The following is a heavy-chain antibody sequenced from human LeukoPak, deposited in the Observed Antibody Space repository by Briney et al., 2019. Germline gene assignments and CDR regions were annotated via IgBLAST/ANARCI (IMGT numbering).Heavy chain of an antibody. CDR1: GGSISSYY. Sequence: SETLSLTCTVSGGSISSYYWSWIRQPAGKGLEWIGRIHTSGSTDYNPSLESRVTMSVDTSKNQFSLKLSSVTAADTAVYYCAREGYCSSTSCYSNAFDIWGQGTMVTVSS. D-gene: IGHD2-2*01. CDR2: IHTSGST. V-gene: IGHV4-4*07. CDR3: AREGYCSSTSCYSNAFDI. J-gene: IGHJ3*02.